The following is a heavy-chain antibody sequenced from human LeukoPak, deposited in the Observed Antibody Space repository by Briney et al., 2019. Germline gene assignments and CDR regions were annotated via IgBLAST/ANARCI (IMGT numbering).Heavy chain of an antibody. CDR3: ARVPRRGERFDP. D-gene: IGHD3-10*01. CDR1: GYTFTGYY. J-gene: IGHJ5*02. Sequence: ASVKVSCKASGYTFTGYYMHWVRQAPGQGLEWMGIINPSGGSTSYAQKFQGRVTMTRDMSTSTVYMELSSLRSEDTAVYYCARVPRRGERFDPWGQGTLVTVSS. V-gene: IGHV1-46*01. CDR2: INPSGGST.